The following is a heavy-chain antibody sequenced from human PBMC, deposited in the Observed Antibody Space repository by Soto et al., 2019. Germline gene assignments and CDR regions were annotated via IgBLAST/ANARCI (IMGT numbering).Heavy chain of an antibody. CDR2: ISYDGSNK. V-gene: IGHV3-30-3*01. D-gene: IGHD6-6*01. CDR3: YGRAARLGHMDFDY. CDR1: GFTFSSYA. J-gene: IGHJ4*02. Sequence: GGSLRLSCTASGFTFSSYAMHWVRQAPGKGLEWVAVISYDGSNKYYADSVKGRFTTASENSKNTLFLQMNSLTAEDAAVYYCYGRAARLGHMDFDYWGQGTMVTVSS.